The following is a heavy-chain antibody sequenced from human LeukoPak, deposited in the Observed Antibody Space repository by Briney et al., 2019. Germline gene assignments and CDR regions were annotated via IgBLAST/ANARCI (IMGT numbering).Heavy chain of an antibody. CDR1: GGTFSSYA. CDR2: IIPIFGTA. Sequence: GASVTVSCKASGGTFSSYAISWVRQAPGQGLEWMGGIIPIFGTANYAQTFQGRVTITTDESASTAYMELSSLRSEDTAVYYCARGPELRTYYFDHWGQGTLVTVSS. J-gene: IGHJ4*02. D-gene: IGHD1-7*01. CDR3: ARGPELRTYYFDH. V-gene: IGHV1-69*05.